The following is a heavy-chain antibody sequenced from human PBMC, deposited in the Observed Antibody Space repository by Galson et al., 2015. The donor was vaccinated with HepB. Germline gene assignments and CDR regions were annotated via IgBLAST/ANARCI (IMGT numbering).Heavy chain of an antibody. J-gene: IGHJ4*02. V-gene: IGHV3-23*01. CDR3: ARESYSGSYPPSLGH. D-gene: IGHD1-26*01. CDR2: ISDGAGST. CDR1: GFTFSRYA. Sequence: SLRLSCAASGFTFSRYAMSWVRQAPGKGLQWVSTISDGAGSTYFADSVKGRFTISRDNSKNTLYLQMNSLRAEDTAVYYCARESYSGSYPPSLGHWGQGTLVTVSS.